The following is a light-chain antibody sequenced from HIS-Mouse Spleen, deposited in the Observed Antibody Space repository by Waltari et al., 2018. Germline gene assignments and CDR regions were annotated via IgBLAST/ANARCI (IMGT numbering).Light chain of an antibody. CDR1: SLRSYY. J-gene: IGLJ3*02. Sequence: SSELTQYPAVSVALGQTVRITCQGDSLRSYYASRYQQKPVQAPVLVIYGKNNRPSGIPDRFSGSSSGNTASLTITGAQAEDEADYYCNSRDSSGNHLVFGGGTKLTVL. CDR2: GKN. V-gene: IGLV3-19*01. CDR3: NSRDSSGNHLV.